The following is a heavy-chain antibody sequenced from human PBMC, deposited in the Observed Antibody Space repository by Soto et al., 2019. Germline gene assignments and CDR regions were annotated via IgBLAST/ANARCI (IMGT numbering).Heavy chain of an antibody. CDR2: INPSGGGT. J-gene: IGHJ4*02. CDR1: GYTFTTYY. Sequence: ASVKVSCKASGYTFTTYYMHWVRQAPGQGLEWMGIINPSGGGTSYAQKFEGRITMTRDTSTSTVYMELSSLTSEDTAVYYCARDWECGGDCFLRGPDYWGQGTLVTVSS. D-gene: IGHD2-21*02. V-gene: IGHV1-46*01. CDR3: ARDWECGGDCFLRGPDY.